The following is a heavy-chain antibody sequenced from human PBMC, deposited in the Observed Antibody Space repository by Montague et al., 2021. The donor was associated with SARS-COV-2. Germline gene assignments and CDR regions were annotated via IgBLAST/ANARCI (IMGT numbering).Heavy chain of an antibody. J-gene: IGHJ4*02. D-gene: IGHD1-26*01. CDR2: ISYDGTNK. CDR3: ARDRGEYSGSPHYYFDY. CDR1: GFTFSSYA. Sequence: SLRLSCAVSGFTFSSYAFHWVRQAPGKGLDWVAVISYDGTNKYYADSVKGRFTISRDNSKNTLYLQVNSLRPDDSAMYYCARDRGEYSGSPHYYFDYWGQGTLVTVSS. V-gene: IGHV3-30-3*01.